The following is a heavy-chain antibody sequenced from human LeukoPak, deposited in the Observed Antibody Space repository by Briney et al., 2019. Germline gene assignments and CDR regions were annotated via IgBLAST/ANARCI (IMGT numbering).Heavy chain of an antibody. CDR2: ISYDGSNK. CDR1: GFTFSSYA. J-gene: IGHJ4*02. CDR3: TTETYYYGYYFDY. Sequence: GGSLRLSCAASGFTFSSYAMHWVRQAPGKGLEWVAVISYDGSNKYYADSVKGRFTISRDNSKNTLYLQMNSLKTEDTAVYYCTTETYYYGYYFDYWGQGTLVTVSS. D-gene: IGHD3-10*01. V-gene: IGHV3-30*04.